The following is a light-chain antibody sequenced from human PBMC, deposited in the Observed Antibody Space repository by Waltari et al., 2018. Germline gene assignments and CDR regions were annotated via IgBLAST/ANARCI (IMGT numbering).Light chain of an antibody. CDR2: AAS. Sequence: DIQMTQSPSSLSASVGDRVTITCRASQSVSSYLNWYQQKPGKAPRLLISAASSLQSGVPSRFSGSGSGTDFALTISSLQPEDFATYYCQQSSSTPPWTFGQGTKVEIK. CDR3: QQSSSTPPWT. CDR1: QSVSSY. V-gene: IGKV1-39*01. J-gene: IGKJ1*01.